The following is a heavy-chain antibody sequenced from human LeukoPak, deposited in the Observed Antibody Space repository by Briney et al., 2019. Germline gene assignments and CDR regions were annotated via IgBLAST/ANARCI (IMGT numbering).Heavy chain of an antibody. Sequence: PSETLSLTCTVSGGSISSSSYYWGWIRQPPGKGLEWIGSIYYSGSTNYNPSLKSRVTMSVDTIKNQFSLELSSVTAADTAVYYCALYDFWSGYYAWIDPWGQGTLVTVSS. CDR1: GGSISSSSYY. D-gene: IGHD3-3*01. J-gene: IGHJ5*02. V-gene: IGHV4-39*07. CDR3: ALYDFWSGYYAWIDP. CDR2: IYYSGST.